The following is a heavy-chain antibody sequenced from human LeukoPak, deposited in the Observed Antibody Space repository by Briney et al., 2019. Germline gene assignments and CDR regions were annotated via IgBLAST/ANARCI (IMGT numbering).Heavy chain of an antibody. CDR2: ISAYNGNT. J-gene: IGHJ4*02. CDR3: ARGPGPRIRYYDFWSGYYTPDY. Sequence: GASVKVSCKASGYTFTSYGISWVRQAPGQGLEWMGWISAYNGNTNYAQKLQGRVTMTTDTSTSTAYMELRSPRSDDTAVYYCARGPGPRIRYYDFWSGYYTPDYWGQGTLVTVSS. V-gene: IGHV1-18*01. CDR1: GYTFTSYG. D-gene: IGHD3-3*01.